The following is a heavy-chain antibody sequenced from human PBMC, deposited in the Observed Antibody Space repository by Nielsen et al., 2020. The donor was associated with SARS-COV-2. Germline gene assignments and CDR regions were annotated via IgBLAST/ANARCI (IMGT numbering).Heavy chain of an antibody. CDR1: GGSISSGGYS. CDR2: IYHSGST. J-gene: IGHJ4*02. V-gene: IGHV4-30-2*01. Sequence: SQTLSLTCAVSGGSISSGGYSWSWIRQPPGKGLEWIGYIYHSGSTYYNPSLKSRVTISVDRSKNQFPLKLSSVTAADTAVYYCARGRGPIDYWGQGTLVTVSS. D-gene: IGHD3-10*01. CDR3: ARGRGPIDY.